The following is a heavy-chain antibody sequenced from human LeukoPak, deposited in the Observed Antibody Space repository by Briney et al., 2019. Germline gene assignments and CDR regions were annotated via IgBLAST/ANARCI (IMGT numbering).Heavy chain of an antibody. CDR3: ASRARITMRVEVDWYFDR. CDR2: IIAIFGTA. CDR1: GGTFSSYA. Sequence: SVKVSCKASGGTFSSYAISWVRQAPGQGLEWMGGIIAIFGTANYAQKFQGRVTITTDESTSTAYMELSSLRSEDTAVHYCASRARITMRVEVDWYFDRLGRGTLVTVSP. J-gene: IGHJ2*01. V-gene: IGHV1-69*05. D-gene: IGHD3-22*01.